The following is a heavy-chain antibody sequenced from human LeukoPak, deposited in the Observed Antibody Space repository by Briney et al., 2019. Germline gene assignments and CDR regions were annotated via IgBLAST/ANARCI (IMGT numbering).Heavy chain of an antibody. J-gene: IGHJ3*02. CDR3: ARFARFPYYDILTGYSDAFDI. D-gene: IGHD3-9*01. CDR1: GGSISSGDYY. CDR2: IYYSGST. V-gene: IGHV4-30-4*01. Sequence: SETLSLTCTVSGGSISSGDYYWSWIRQPPGKGLEWIGYIYYSGSTYYNPSLKSRVTISVDTSKNQFSLKLSSVTAADTAVYYCARFARFPYYDILTGYSDAFDIWGQGTMVTVSS.